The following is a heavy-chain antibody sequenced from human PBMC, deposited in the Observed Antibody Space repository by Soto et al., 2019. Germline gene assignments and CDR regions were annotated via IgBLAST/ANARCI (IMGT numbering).Heavy chain of an antibody. CDR1: GFTFRTYD. D-gene: IGHD6-13*01. J-gene: IGHJ5*02. CDR2: ISASGGTT. V-gene: IGHV3-23*01. CDR3: AQGPSWFSES. Sequence: EVPLLESGGGVVQPGGSLRLSCAASGFTFRTYDMSWVRQAPGKGLEWVSSISASGGTTYYADSVKGQCTISRDNSKKTLYLQMNSVRAEDTGVYYCAQGPSWFSESWGQGTLVIVSS.